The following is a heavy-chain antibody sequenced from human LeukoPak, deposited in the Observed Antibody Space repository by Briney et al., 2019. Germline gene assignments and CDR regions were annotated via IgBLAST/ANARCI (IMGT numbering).Heavy chain of an antibody. CDR1: GYTFTSYG. J-gene: IGHJ6*02. Sequence: GASVKVSCKASGYTFTSYGISWVRQAPGQGLEWMGWISAYNGNTNYAQKLRGRVTMTTDTSTSTAYMELRSLRSDDTAVYYCARAGSYDSSGYYYYYGMDVWGQGTTVTVSS. CDR2: ISAYNGNT. CDR3: ARAGSYDSSGYYYYYGMDV. D-gene: IGHD3-22*01. V-gene: IGHV1-18*01.